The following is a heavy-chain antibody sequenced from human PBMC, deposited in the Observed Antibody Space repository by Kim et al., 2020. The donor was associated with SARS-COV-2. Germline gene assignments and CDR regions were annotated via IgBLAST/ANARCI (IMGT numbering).Heavy chain of an antibody. D-gene: IGHD3-22*01. CDR1: GFTFSSYW. Sequence: GGSLRLSCAASGFTFSSYWMSWVRQAPGKGLEWVANIKQDGSEKYYVDSVKGRFTISRDNAKNSLYLQMNSLRAEDTAVYYCARAQGYYYDSSGYYSYFDYWGQGTLVTVSS. CDR2: IKQDGSEK. CDR3: ARAQGYYYDSSGYYSYFDY. J-gene: IGHJ4*02. V-gene: IGHV3-7*01.